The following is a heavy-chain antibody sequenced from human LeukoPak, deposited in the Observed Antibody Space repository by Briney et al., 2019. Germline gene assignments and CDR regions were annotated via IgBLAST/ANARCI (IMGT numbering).Heavy chain of an antibody. V-gene: IGHV3-9*01. Sequence: RGRSVTLSCAASGFTFDDYAMHWVPRAPGKGLEWVSGISWNSGSIGYADSVKGRINRSGPIAKNSLYLQMNSLRAEDTALYYCAKDIDAYYYGSGSYGYHGDWGQGTLVADSS. CDR1: GFTFDDYA. D-gene: IGHD3-10*01. J-gene: IGHJ4*02. CDR2: ISWNSGSI. CDR3: AKDIDAYYYGSGSYGYHGD.